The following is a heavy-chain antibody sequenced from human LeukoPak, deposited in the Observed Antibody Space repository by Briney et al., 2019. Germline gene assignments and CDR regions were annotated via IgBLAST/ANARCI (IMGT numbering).Heavy chain of an antibody. D-gene: IGHD2-2*01. CDR3: AKMGYAPYYFDY. J-gene: IGHJ4*02. V-gene: IGHV3-23*01. CDR1: GFTFSSYA. Sequence: GGSLRLSCAASGFTFSSYAMSWVRQAPGRGLEWVSAISGSGGSTYYADSVKGRFTISRDNSKNTLYLQMNSLRAEDTAVYYCAKMGYAPYYFDYWGQGTLVTVSS. CDR2: ISGSGGST.